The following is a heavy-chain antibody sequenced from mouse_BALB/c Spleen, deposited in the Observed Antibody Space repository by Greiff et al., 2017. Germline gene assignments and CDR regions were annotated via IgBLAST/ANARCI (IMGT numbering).Heavy chain of an antibody. CDR1: GFTFSSYA. D-gene: IGHD1-1*01. CDR2: ISSGGST. V-gene: IGHV5-6-5*01. Sequence: EVKVVESGGGLVKPGGSLKLSCAASGFTFSSYAMSWVRQTPEKRLEWVASISSGGSTYYPDSVKGRFTISRDNARNILYLQMSSLRSEDTAMYYCARGYYGSRVEPYYAMDYWGQGTSVTVSS. J-gene: IGHJ4*01. CDR3: ARGYYGSRVEPYYAMDY.